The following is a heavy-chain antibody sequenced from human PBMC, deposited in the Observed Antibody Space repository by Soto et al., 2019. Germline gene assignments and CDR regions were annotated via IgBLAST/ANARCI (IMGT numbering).Heavy chain of an antibody. CDR2: ISSSSSYI. V-gene: IGHV3-21*01. CDR1: GFTFSSYS. CDR3: ARDGDPIVVEEWFDP. Sequence: PGGSLRLSCAASGFTFSSYSMNWVCQAPGKGLEWVSSISSSSSYIYYADSVKGRFTISRDNAKNSLYLQMNSLRAEDTAVYYCARDGDPIVVEEWFDPWGQGTLVTVSS. D-gene: IGHD2-2*01. J-gene: IGHJ5*02.